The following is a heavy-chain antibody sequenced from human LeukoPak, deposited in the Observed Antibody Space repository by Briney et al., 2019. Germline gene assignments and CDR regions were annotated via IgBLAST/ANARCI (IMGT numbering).Heavy chain of an antibody. Sequence: GGSLRLSCAASGFTFSSYGMHWVRQAPGKGLEWVAVISYDGGNKYYADSVKGRFTISRDNSKNTLYLQMNSLRAEDTAVYYCAKDRSGGSCYDYWGQGTLVTVSS. J-gene: IGHJ4*02. CDR2: ISYDGGNK. CDR3: AKDRSGGSCYDY. CDR1: GFTFSSYG. D-gene: IGHD2-15*01. V-gene: IGHV3-30*18.